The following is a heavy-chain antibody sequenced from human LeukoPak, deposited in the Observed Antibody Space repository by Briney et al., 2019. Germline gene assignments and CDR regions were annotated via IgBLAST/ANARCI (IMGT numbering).Heavy chain of an antibody. CDR3: ARDYTYAYSD. CDR2: INRDGSST. J-gene: IGHJ4*02. Sequence: GGSLRLSCAASGFTFSSYWMHWVRQAPGKGLLWVSRINRDGSSTSYADSVKGRFTISRDNAKNTLYLQMNSLRAEDTAVYYCARDYTYAYSDWGQGTLVTVSS. V-gene: IGHV3-74*01. CDR1: GFTFSSYW. D-gene: IGHD3-16*01.